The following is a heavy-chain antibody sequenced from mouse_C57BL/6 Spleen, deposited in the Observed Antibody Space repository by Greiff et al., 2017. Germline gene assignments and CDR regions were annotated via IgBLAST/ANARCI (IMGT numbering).Heavy chain of an antibody. V-gene: IGHV1-80*01. CDR3: AREGANWDVNFDV. D-gene: IGHD4-1*01. CDR1: GYAFSSSW. CDR2: IYPGDGDT. Sequence: QVQLKESGAELVKPGASVKISCKASGYAFSSSWMNWVKQRPGKGLEWIGQIYPGDGDTNYNGKFKGKATLTADKSSSTAYMQLSSLTSEDSAVYFCAREGANWDVNFDVWGTGTTVTVSA. J-gene: IGHJ1*03.